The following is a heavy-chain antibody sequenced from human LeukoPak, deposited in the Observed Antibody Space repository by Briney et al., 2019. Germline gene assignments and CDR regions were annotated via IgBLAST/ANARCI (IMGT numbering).Heavy chain of an antibody. CDR1: GFTFSSYG. Sequence: GGSLRLSCVASGFTFSSYGMHWVRQAPGKGLVWVSRIKSDGNSANYADFVEGRFTISRDNAKNTVYLQINSLRAEDTAVYYCARGAAYAYYFDLWGQGTLVTVSS. CDR2: IKSDGNSA. D-gene: IGHD2-15*01. V-gene: IGHV3-74*01. J-gene: IGHJ4*02. CDR3: ARGAAYAYYFDL.